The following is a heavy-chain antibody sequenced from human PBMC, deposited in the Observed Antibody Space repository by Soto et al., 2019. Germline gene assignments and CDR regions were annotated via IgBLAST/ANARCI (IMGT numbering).Heavy chain of an antibody. Sequence: ASVKVSCKASGYTFTSYGISWVRQAPGQGLEWMGWISAYNGNTNYAQKLQDRVTMTTDTSTSTAYMELRSLRSDDTAVYYCAADRDFWSGYYNFDYWGQGTLVTVSS. J-gene: IGHJ4*02. CDR3: AADRDFWSGYYNFDY. CDR1: GYTFTSYG. V-gene: IGHV1-18*01. CDR2: ISAYNGNT. D-gene: IGHD3-3*01.